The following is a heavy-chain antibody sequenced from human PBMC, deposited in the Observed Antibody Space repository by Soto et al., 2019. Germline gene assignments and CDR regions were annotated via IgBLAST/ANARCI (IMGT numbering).Heavy chain of an antibody. J-gene: IGHJ4*02. D-gene: IGHD4-17*01. CDR1: CGSISSYY. Sequence: QVQLQESGPGLVKPSETLSLTCTVSCGSISSYYWSWIRQPPGKGLEWIGYIYYSGSTNYNPSLKSRVTISVDTSKKQFSLKLSSVTAADTAVYYCARLTTVTMNFDYWGQGTLVTVSS. CDR3: ARLTTVTMNFDY. CDR2: IYYSGST. V-gene: IGHV4-59*01.